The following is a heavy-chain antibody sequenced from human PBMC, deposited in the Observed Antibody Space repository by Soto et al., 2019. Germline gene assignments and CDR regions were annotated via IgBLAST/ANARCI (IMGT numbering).Heavy chain of an antibody. V-gene: IGHV4-39*01. J-gene: IGHJ4*02. CDR1: GASISGSYYY. D-gene: IGHD1-20*01. CDR3: ATSQKGYNWNYFDH. CDR2: VFYTGFT. Sequence: SETLSLTCAVSGASISGSYYYWAWLRQSPGKGPEWIGSVFYTGFTSYNPSLESRVSVSVGTSKSQFSLKLSAVTAADTAVYYCATSQKGYNWNYFDHWGQGALVTVSS.